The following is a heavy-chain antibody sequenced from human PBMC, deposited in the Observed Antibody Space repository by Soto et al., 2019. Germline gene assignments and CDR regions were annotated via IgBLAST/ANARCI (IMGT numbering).Heavy chain of an antibody. Sequence: PGGSLRLSCSASGFTFSTYNMSWVRQAPGKGLEWISYISASSSVIHYADSVQGRFTISRDNAKNSLYLQMNSLRAEDTAVYYCARGIYCSGGNCYGPDYWGRGTLVTVSS. V-gene: IGHV3-48*01. CDR2: ISASSSVI. CDR3: ARGIYCSGGNCYGPDY. D-gene: IGHD2-15*01. J-gene: IGHJ4*02. CDR1: GFTFSTYN.